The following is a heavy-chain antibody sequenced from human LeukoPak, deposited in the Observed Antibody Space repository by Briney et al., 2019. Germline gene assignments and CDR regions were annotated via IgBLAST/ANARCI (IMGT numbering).Heavy chain of an antibody. CDR1: GFTFGTYA. CDR3: AKDGLHDYDFDS. Sequence: GGSLRLSCATSGFTFGTYAMSWVRQGPGKGLEWVARISNAAGTTNYADSVRGRFTISRDNSQNTLYLQMSSLRVEDTAEYYCAKDGLHDYDFDSWGQGTLVIVSS. J-gene: IGHJ5*01. CDR2: ISNAAGTT. V-gene: IGHV3-23*01. D-gene: IGHD4-17*01.